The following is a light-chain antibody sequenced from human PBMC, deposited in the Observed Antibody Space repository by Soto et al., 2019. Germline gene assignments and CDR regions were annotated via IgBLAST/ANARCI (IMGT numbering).Light chain of an antibody. Sequence: EIVMTQSPATLSVSPVERATLSCRASQSLSSNLAWYQQKPGQAPRRLIFGASSRATGIPDRFSGSGSGTDFTLTISRLEPEDFAVYYCQQYGSSPSTFGQGTKVDIK. V-gene: IGKV3-20*01. CDR2: GAS. CDR1: QSLSSN. J-gene: IGKJ1*01. CDR3: QQYGSSPST.